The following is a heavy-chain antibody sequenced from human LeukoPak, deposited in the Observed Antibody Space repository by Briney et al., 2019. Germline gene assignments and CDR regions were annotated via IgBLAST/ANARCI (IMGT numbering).Heavy chain of an antibody. CDR2: ISSSSSYI. Sequence: GGSLRLSRAASGFTFSSYSMNWVRQAPGKGLEWVSSISSSSSYIYYADSVKGRFTISRDNAKNSLYLQMNSLRAEDTAVYYCARVREWELLDAFDIWGQGTMVTVSS. V-gene: IGHV3-21*01. J-gene: IGHJ3*02. CDR3: ARVREWELLDAFDI. CDR1: GFTFSSYS. D-gene: IGHD1-26*01.